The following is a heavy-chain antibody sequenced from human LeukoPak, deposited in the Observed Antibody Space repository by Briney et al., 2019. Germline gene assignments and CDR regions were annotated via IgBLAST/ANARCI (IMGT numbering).Heavy chain of an antibody. V-gene: IGHV3-48*03. CDR1: GFTFRRYE. CDR2: ISSSGSTI. D-gene: IGHD3-22*01. J-gene: IGHJ4*02. Sequence: PGGALRLSCAASGFTFRRYEMNWVRQAPGKGLEWVSYISSSGSTIYYADSVKGPFTISRDNAKNSLYLQMNSLRAEDTAVYYCARANYYDISGYDYWGQGTLVPVS. CDR3: ARANYYDISGYDY.